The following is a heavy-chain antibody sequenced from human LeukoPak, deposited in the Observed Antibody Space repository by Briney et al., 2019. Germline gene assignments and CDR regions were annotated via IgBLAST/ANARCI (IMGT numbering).Heavy chain of an antibody. J-gene: IGHJ2*01. CDR2: IYYSGST. CDR3: AKNPGIAAAGTDWYFDL. Sequence: PSETLSLTCTVSGYSISSGYYWGWIRQPPGKGLEWIGSIYYSGSTYYNPSLKSRVTISVDTSKNQFSLKLSSVTAADTAVYYCAKNPGIAAAGTDWYFDLWGRGTLVTVSS. V-gene: IGHV4-38-2*02. CDR1: GYSISSGYY. D-gene: IGHD6-13*01.